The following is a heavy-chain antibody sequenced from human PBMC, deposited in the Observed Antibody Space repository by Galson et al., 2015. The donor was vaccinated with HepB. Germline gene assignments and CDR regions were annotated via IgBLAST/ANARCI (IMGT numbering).Heavy chain of an antibody. Sequence: SLRLSCAASGFTFNSYAMSWVRQAPGKGLEWVSSISGRGDNTYYADSVKGRFTISRDNSKKMVFLQMNNLRAEDTALYYCGKDPVRASYRPYGMDVWGQGTTVTVSS. CDR1: GFTFNSYA. J-gene: IGHJ6*02. CDR3: GKDPVRASYRPYGMDV. V-gene: IGHV3-23*01. CDR2: ISGRGDNT. D-gene: IGHD5-18*01.